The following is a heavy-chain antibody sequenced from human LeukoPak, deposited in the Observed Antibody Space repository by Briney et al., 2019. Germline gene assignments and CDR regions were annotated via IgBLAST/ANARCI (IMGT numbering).Heavy chain of an antibody. CDR2: IYYSGST. CDR3: EAQRHDAFDI. V-gene: IGHV4-39*07. D-gene: IGHD6-25*01. Sequence: SETLSLTCTVSGGSISSSSYYWGWIRQPPGKGLEWIGSIYYSGSTNYNPSLKSRVTISVDTSKNQFSLKLSSVTAADTAVYYCEAQRHDAFDIWGQGTMVTVSS. CDR1: GGSISSSSYY. J-gene: IGHJ3*02.